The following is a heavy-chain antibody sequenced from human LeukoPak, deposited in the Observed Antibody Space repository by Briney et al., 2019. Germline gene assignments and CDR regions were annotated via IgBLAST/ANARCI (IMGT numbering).Heavy chain of an antibody. CDR2: IYYSGST. Sequence: SETLSLTCTVSGGSISSSSYYWGWIRQPPGKGREWIGSIYYSGSTYYTPSLKSRVTISVDTSKNQFSLKLSSVTAADTAVYYCARLLRLYFDYWGQGTLVTVSS. J-gene: IGHJ4*02. D-gene: IGHD4-17*01. CDR3: ARLLRLYFDY. CDR1: GGSISSSSYY. V-gene: IGHV4-39*01.